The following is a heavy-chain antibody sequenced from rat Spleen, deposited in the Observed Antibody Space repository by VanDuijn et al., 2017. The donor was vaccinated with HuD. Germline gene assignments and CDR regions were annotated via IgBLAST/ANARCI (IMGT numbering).Heavy chain of an antibody. CDR1: GYSITSSYR. Sequence: EVQLQESGPGLVKPSQSLSLTCSVTGYSITSSYRWNWIRKFPGNKLEWMGYINSAGSTNYNPSLKSRISITRDTSKNQFFLQVNSVTTEDTATYYCARWAYYGYTSFDYWGQGVMVTVSS. V-gene: IGHV3-3*01. CDR3: ARWAYYGYTSFDY. CDR2: INSAGST. J-gene: IGHJ2*01. D-gene: IGHD1-9*01.